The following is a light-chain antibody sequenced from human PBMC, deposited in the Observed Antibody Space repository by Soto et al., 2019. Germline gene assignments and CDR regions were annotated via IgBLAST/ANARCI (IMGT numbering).Light chain of an antibody. CDR1: QSVSTAY. CDR3: QHYDNSPSIT. Sequence: EVVLTQSPGTLSLSPGERATLSCRASQSVSTAYLAWYQHKPGQAPRLLIYGASSRAPGIPDRFSGSGSGTDFSLTISSLEPEDFAVYYCQHYDNSPSITFGQGTRLEIK. CDR2: GAS. V-gene: IGKV3-20*01. J-gene: IGKJ5*01.